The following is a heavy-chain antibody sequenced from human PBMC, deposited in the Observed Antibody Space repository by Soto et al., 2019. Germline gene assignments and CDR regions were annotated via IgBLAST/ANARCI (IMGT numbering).Heavy chain of an antibody. V-gene: IGHV1-2*02. CDR3: ARSLLDEYSSSWRSAYYGMDV. J-gene: IGHJ6*02. CDR2: INPNSGGT. CDR1: GFTFSAYY. D-gene: IGHD6-13*01. Sequence: ASVKVSCKASGFTFSAYYIYWVRQAPGQGLEWIGWINPNSGGTNNAQKFQGRVTMTRDTPTSTVYMELSALIPDDTAVYYCARSLLDEYSSSWRSAYYGMDVWGQGTTVTVSS.